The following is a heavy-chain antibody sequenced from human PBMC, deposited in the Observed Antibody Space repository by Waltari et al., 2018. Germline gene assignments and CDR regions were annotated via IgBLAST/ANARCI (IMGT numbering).Heavy chain of an antibody. CDR3: ARASGDLYYYGMDV. CDR1: GYSISSGYY. D-gene: IGHD7-27*01. Sequence: QVQLQESGPGLVKPSETLSLTCAVSGYSISSGYYWGWIRQPPGKGLEWIGSIYHSGSTYYNPSLKSRVTISVDTSKNQFARKLSSVTAADTAVYYCARASGDLYYYGMDVWGQGTTVTVSS. CDR2: IYHSGST. J-gene: IGHJ6*02. V-gene: IGHV4-38-2*01.